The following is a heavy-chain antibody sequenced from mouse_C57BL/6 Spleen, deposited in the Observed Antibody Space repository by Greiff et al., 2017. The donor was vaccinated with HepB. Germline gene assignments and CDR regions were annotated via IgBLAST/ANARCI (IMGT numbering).Heavy chain of an antibody. V-gene: IGHV3-6*01. CDR3: AGGGATVVGCDFDY. Sequence: EVKLVESGPGLVKPSQSLSLTCSVTGYSITSGYYWNWIRQIPGNKLEWMGYISYDGSNNYNPYLKKRNSITRDTSKNHFFLKLNSVTTEDTATYYCAGGGATVVGCDFDYWGQGTTLTVSS. CDR2: ISYDGSN. D-gene: IGHD1-1*01. J-gene: IGHJ2*01. CDR1: GYSITSGYY.